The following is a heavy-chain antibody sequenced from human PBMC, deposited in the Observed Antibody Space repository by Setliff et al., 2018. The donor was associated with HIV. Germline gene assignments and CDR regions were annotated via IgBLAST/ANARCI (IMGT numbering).Heavy chain of an antibody. V-gene: IGHV4-34*12. Sequence: SETLSLTCAVYGGSFSGYYWSWIRQPPGKGLEWIGEIIHSGGTNYNPSLKSRVTMSVDTSKNQFSLRLSSVTAADTAVYYCAREYYYGSGSSFDPWGQGTLVTV. CDR1: GGSFSGYY. CDR3: AREYYYGSGSSFDP. CDR2: IIHSGGT. J-gene: IGHJ5*02. D-gene: IGHD3-10*01.